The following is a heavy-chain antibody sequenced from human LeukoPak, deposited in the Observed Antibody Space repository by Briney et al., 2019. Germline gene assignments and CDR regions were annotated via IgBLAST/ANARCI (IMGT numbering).Heavy chain of an antibody. CDR3: ARMRSYCSGGSCPKAHTFDI. CDR1: GFTFSSYS. J-gene: IGHJ3*02. V-gene: IGHV3-7*01. CDR2: IKQDGSEQ. D-gene: IGHD2-15*01. Sequence: GGSLRLSCAASGFTFSSYSMNWVRQAPGRGLDWVANIKQDGSEQYYVDSVKGRFTISRDNAKNSLYLQMNSLRAEDTAVYYCARMRSYCSGGSCPKAHTFDIWGQGTMVTVSS.